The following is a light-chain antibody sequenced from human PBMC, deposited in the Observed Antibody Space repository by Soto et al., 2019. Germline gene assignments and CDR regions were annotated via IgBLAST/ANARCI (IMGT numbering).Light chain of an antibody. J-gene: IGLJ1*01. CDR2: GNS. CDR1: SSNIGAGYD. Sequence: SALTQPPSVSGAPGQRVTISCTGSSSNIGAGYDVHWYQQLPGTAPKLLIYGNSNRPSGVPDRFSGSKSGTSASLAITGLQAEDEADYSCQSYDSSLTGYVFVTGTKVTVL. V-gene: IGLV1-40*01. CDR3: QSYDSSLTGYV.